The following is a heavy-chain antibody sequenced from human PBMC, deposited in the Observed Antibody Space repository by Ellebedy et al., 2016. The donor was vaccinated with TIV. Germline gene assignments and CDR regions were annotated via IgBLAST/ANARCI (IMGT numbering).Heavy chain of an antibody. J-gene: IGHJ4*02. CDR3: ATAPGDYFDY. D-gene: IGHD4-17*01. CDR1: GGSISSGGYY. V-gene: IGHV4-31*03. CDR2: IFYIGRN. Sequence: LRLSCTVSGGSISSGGYYWSWIRQHPGKGLEWIGNIFYIGRNYYNPSLKSRVTISVDTSKNQFSLKLSSVTAADTAVYYCATAPGDYFDYWGQGTLVTVSS.